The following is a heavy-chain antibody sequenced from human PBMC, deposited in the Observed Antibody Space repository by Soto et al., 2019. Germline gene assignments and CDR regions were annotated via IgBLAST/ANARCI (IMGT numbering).Heavy chain of an antibody. V-gene: IGHV4-39*01. CDR2: VYYTGST. CDR1: GGSISSTNYY. D-gene: IGHD3-22*01. Sequence: SETLSLTCTVSGGSISSTNYYWGWTRQHTGKRLEWIGTVYYTGSTYYNQSLQSRIIIPVDASKNQFSLKLSSMTAADTAVYYCARHRRYYYDSSGYPDYWGQGTLHTV. J-gene: IGHJ4*02. CDR3: ARHRRYYYDSSGYPDY.